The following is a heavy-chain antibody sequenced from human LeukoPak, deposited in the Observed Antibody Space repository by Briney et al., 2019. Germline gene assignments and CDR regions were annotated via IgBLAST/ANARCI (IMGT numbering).Heavy chain of an antibody. D-gene: IGHD2-2*01. CDR1: GGSISSYY. CDR3: ARLVRKYQLLLGGYFDY. Sequence: NPSQTLSLTCTVPGGSISSYYWSWIRQPPGKGLEWIGYIYYSGSTNYNPSLKSRVTISVDTSKNQFSLKLSSVTAADTAVYYCARLVRKYQLLLGGYFDYWGQGTLVTVSS. J-gene: IGHJ4*02. CDR2: IYYSGST. V-gene: IGHV4-59*01.